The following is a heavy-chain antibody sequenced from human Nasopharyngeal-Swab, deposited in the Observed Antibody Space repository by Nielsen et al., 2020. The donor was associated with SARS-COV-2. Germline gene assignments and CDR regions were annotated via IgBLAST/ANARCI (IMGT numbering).Heavy chain of an antibody. Sequence: SGPTLVQPTQTVTLTCTLSGFSLASGGMCVSWIRQPPGKALEWLARIDWDGDKYYSTSLKTGLTISKVTSKNQVVLSMTNMDPVDTATYYCARSGPQYGRDAPDIWGQGTMVSVSS. CDR2: IDWDGDK. V-gene: IGHV2-70*11. CDR1: GFSLASGGMC. J-gene: IGHJ3*02. D-gene: IGHD6-6*01. CDR3: ARSGPQYGRDAPDI.